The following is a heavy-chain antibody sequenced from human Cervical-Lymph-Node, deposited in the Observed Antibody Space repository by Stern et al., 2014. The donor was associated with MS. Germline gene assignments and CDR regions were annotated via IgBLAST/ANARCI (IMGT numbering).Heavy chain of an antibody. CDR3: ARVPPKYFPSHYYYGMDV. D-gene: IGHD3-10*01. CDR1: GGSISSYY. Sequence: QLQLQESGPGLVKPSETLSLTCTVSGGSISSYYWSWIRQPPGKGLEWIGYIYYSGSTNYNPSLKSRVTISVATSKNQFFLKLSSVTAADPAVYYCARVPPKYFPSHYYYGMDVWGQGTTVTVSS. J-gene: IGHJ6*02. CDR2: IYYSGST. V-gene: IGHV4-59*01.